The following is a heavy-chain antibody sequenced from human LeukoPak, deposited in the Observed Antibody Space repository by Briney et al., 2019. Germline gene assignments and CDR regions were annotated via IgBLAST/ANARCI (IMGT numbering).Heavy chain of an antibody. CDR2: ISHDGGNK. CDR1: GFAFSQFP. Sequence: PGGSLRLSCVASGFAFSQFPVHWVRQAPGKRLEWVAFISHDGGNKKYGDSVKGRFTISRDNSKNTVYLQMNSLRAEDTAVYYCAELGITMIGGVWGKGTTVTISS. D-gene: IGHD3-10*02. CDR3: AELGITMIGGV. J-gene: IGHJ6*04. V-gene: IGHV3-30*18.